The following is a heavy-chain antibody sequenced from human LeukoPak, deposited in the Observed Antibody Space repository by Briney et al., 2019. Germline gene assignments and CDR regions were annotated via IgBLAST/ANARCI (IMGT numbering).Heavy chain of an antibody. CDR3: ARGPTVTTAYYYMDV. CDR2: IIPIFGTA. D-gene: IGHD4-11*01. J-gene: IGHJ6*03. Sequence: ASVKVSCKVSGYTLTELSMHWVRQAPGQGLEWMGGIIPIFGTANYAQKFQGRVTITTDESTSTAYMELSSLRSEDTAVYYCARGPTVTTAYYYMDVWGKGTTVTVSS. CDR1: GYTLTELS. V-gene: IGHV1-69*05.